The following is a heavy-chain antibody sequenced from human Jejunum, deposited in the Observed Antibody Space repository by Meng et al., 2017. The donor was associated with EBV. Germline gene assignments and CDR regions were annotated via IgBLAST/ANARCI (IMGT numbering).Heavy chain of an antibody. CDR1: GFSFSNSA. V-gene: IGHV3-23*01. J-gene: IGHJ4*02. Sequence: EVQLLGLGGGLVQPGGSLSIACAASGFSFSNSAMSWVRQAPGKGLEWVSVISGSAGNTYYADSVKGRFTISRDLSNNTLYLQMNSLRAEDTAIYYCAKLLKYWGQGTLVTVSS. CDR2: ISGSAGNT. CDR3: AKLLKY.